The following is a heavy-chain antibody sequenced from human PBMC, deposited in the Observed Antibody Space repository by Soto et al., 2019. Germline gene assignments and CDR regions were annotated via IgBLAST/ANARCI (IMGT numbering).Heavy chain of an antibody. Sequence: EVQLLESGGGLVQPGGSLRLSCAASGFTFSSYAMWWVRQAPGKGLECVSAISGGGETTYYADSVKGRFTISRDNSKNTLYLQMNSLRSDDTAVYYCAFNSGSGSYYFDSWGQGTMVTVSS. CDR1: GFTFSSYA. V-gene: IGHV3-23*01. J-gene: IGHJ4*02. CDR3: AFNSGSGSYYFDS. CDR2: ISGGGETT. D-gene: IGHD3-10*01.